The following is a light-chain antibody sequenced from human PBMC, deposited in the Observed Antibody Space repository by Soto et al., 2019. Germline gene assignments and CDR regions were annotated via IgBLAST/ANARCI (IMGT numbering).Light chain of an antibody. V-gene: IGLV1-40*01. J-gene: IGLJ3*02. CDR3: QSYDSSLGGWV. CDR2: GNS. CDR1: GSNIGAGFD. Sequence: QLVLTQPPSVSGAPGQSVTISCSESGSNIGAGFDVHWYQQHPGTAPKLLMYGNSIRPSGVPDRFSGSKSGTSASLAISGLQAEDEADYYCQSYDSSLGGWVFGGGTKVTVL.